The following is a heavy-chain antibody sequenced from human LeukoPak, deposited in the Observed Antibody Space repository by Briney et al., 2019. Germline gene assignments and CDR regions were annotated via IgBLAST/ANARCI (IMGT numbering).Heavy chain of an antibody. V-gene: IGHV4-59*01. Sequence: SETLSLTCTVSGGSISSYYWSWIRQPPGKGLEWIGYIYYSGSTNYNPSLKSRVTISIDTSMSQFSLKVSSVTAADTAVYYCARHGTTGTNLNWFDPWGQGTLVTVSS. CDR3: ARHGTTGTNLNWFDP. D-gene: IGHD1-1*01. CDR1: GGSISSYY. J-gene: IGHJ5*02. CDR2: IYYSGST.